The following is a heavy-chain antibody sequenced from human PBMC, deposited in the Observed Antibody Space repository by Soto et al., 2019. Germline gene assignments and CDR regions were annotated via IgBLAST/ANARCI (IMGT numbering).Heavy chain of an antibody. CDR3: AKDPLYCNCDSCHLDY. Sequence: EIQLLESGGGLAQPGGSLRLSCVASGFTFSSYAMSWVRQAPGQGLEWVSAMSGSRDQKYYADSVKGGFTISRDNSKNTLYLEMNSVRAEDTAVYYCAKDPLYCNCDSCHLDYWGRGTLVTVSS. CDR1: GFTFSSYA. V-gene: IGHV3-23*01. J-gene: IGHJ4*02. D-gene: IGHD2-15*01. CDR2: MSGSRDQK.